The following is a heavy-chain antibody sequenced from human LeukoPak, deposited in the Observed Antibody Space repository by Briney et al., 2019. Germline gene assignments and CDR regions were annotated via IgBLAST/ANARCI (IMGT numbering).Heavy chain of an antibody. CDR2: INHSGST. J-gene: IGHJ4*02. CDR3: AREGYYGSGRLTDF. Sequence: KSSETLSLTCAVYGVPFSGFYWSWIRQPPGKGLGWRGEINHSGSTNYNPSLKSRVTISVDTSKNQFSLKLSSVTAADTAVYYCAREGYYGSGRLTDFWGQGTLVTVSS. D-gene: IGHD3-10*01. V-gene: IGHV4-34*01. CDR1: GVPFSGFY.